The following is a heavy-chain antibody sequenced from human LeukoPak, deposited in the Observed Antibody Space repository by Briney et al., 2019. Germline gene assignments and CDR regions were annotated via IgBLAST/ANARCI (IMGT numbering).Heavy chain of an antibody. CDR2: IRSKAYGGTT. Sequence: GGSLRLSCTASGFTFGDYAMSWFRQAPGKGLEWVGFIRSKAYGGTTEYAASVKGRFTISRDDSKSIAYLQMNSLKTEDTAVYYCTRVKHIVVVTAIYFDYWGQGTLVTVSS. CDR3: TRVKHIVVVTAIYFDY. D-gene: IGHD2-21*02. J-gene: IGHJ4*02. CDR1: GFTFGDYA. V-gene: IGHV3-49*03.